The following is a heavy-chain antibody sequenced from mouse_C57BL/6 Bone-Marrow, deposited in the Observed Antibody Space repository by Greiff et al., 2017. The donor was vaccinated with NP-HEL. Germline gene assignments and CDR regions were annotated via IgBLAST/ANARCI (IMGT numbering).Heavy chain of an antibody. Sequence: QVQLQQPGAELVKPGASVKLSCKASGYTFTSYWMHWVKQRPGQGLEWIGMIHPNSGSTNYNEKFKSKATLTVDKSSSTAYMQLSSLTSEDSAVYYCARDYGSSYLAWFADWGQGTLVTVSA. CDR3: ARDYGSSYLAWFAD. D-gene: IGHD1-1*01. CDR2: IHPNSGST. V-gene: IGHV1-64*01. J-gene: IGHJ3*01. CDR1: GYTFTSYW.